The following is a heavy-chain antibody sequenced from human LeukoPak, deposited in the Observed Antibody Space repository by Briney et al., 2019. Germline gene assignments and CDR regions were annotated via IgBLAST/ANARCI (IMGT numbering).Heavy chain of an antibody. CDR2: IYRTGIT. D-gene: IGHD1-26*01. Sequence: SETLSLTCTVSGGSINSYSWNWIRQPPGKGLEWIGYIYRTGITSYNPSLKSRVNISIDTSKNQFSLNLNSVTAADTAVYYCARAPSDWGATNWFDPWGQGTLVTVSS. CDR1: GGSINSYS. V-gene: IGHV4-59*01. J-gene: IGHJ5*02. CDR3: ARAPSDWGATNWFDP.